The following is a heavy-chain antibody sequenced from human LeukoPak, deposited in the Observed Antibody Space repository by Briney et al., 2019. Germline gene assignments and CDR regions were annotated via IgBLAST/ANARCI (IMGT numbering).Heavy chain of an antibody. D-gene: IGHD5-18*01. V-gene: IGHV1-18*01. J-gene: IGHJ4*02. Sequence: ASVKVSCKASGYTFTNYGISWVRQAPGQGLEWMGWISAYNGNTNYAQKLQGRVTMTTDTSTSTAYMELRSLRSDDTAVYYCARTGPYTAMAPFDYWGQGTLVTVSS. CDR3: ARTGPYTAMAPFDY. CDR1: GYTFTNYG. CDR2: ISAYNGNT.